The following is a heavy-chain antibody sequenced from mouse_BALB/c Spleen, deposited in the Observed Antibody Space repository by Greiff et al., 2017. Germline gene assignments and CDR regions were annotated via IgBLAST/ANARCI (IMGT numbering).Heavy chain of an antibody. V-gene: IGHV1-4*02. D-gene: IGHD3-1*01. Sequence: VKLMESAAELARPGASVKMSCKASGYTFTSYTMHWVKQRPGQGLEWIGYINPSSGYTEYNQKFKDKTTLTADKSSSTAYMQLSSLTSEDSAVYYCARGAARATPFADWGQGTLVTVSA. CDR2: INPSSGYT. J-gene: IGHJ3*01. CDR1: GYTFTSYT. CDR3: ARGAARATPFAD.